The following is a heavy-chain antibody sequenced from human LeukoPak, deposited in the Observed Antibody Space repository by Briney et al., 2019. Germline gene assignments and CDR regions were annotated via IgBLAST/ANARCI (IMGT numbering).Heavy chain of an antibody. CDR1: GYSISTGYY. CDR2: FYHGGST. V-gene: IGHV4-38-2*02. D-gene: IGHD2-21*01. Sequence: PSETLSLTCTVSGYSISTGYYWDWIRQPPGKGLEWIGTFYHGGSTYYNPSLKSRVTISVDTSKNQFSLKLSSVTAADTAVYYCARGIRYYYYYYMDVWGKGTTVTVSS. J-gene: IGHJ6*03. CDR3: ARGIRYYYYYYMDV.